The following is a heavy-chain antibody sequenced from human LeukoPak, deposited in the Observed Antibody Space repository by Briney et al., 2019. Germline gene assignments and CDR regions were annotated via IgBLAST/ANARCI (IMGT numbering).Heavy chain of an antibody. D-gene: IGHD5-18*01. J-gene: IGHJ5*02. CDR2: IIPIFGTA. CDR3: AREYSYGNNWFDP. V-gene: IGHV1-69*13. Sequence: ASVKASCKASGGTFISYAISWVRQAPGQGLEWMGGIIPIFGTANYAQKFQGRVTITADESTSTAYMELSSLRSEDTAVYYCAREYSYGNNWFDPWGQGTLVTVSS. CDR1: GGTFISYA.